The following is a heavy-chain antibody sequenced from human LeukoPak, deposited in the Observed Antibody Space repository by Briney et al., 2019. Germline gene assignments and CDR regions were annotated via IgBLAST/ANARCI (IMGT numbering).Heavy chain of an antibody. CDR2: IYTSGST. D-gene: IGHD3-3*01. V-gene: IGHV4-61*02. Sequence: SETLSLTWTVAGGSISSGSYDWGWIRQPAGKGLEWIGRIYTSGSTNYNPSLKSRVTISVDTSKNQFSLKLSSVTAADTVVYYCAREDRITIFGVVSPGDYWGQGTLDTVSS. J-gene: IGHJ4*02. CDR1: GGSISSGSYD. CDR3: AREDRITIFGVVSPGDY.